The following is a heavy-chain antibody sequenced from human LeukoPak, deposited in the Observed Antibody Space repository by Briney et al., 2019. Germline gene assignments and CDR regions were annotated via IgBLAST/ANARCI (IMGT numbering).Heavy chain of an antibody. CDR1: GFTFSSYA. V-gene: IGHV3-23*01. CDR3: ANLGSADMVIVSAAQIDY. J-gene: IGHJ4*02. D-gene: IGHD2-2*01. Sequence: GGSLRLSCAASGFTFSSYAMSWVRQAPGKGLEWVSAISGSGGSTYYADSVKGRFTISRDNSNNTLYLQMNSLRAEDTAVYYCANLGSADMVIVSAAQIDYWGQGTLVTVAS. CDR2: ISGSGGST.